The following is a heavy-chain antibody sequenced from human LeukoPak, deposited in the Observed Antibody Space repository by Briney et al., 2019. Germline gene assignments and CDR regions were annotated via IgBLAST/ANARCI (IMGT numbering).Heavy chain of an antibody. CDR2: TYYRSKWFS. D-gene: IGHD2-21*01. CDR1: GDSVSSNRAA. CDR3: TRGSTISSRSIDY. V-gene: IGHV6-1*01. Sequence: SQTLSLTCAISGDSVSSNRAAWTWVRQSPSRGLEWLGRTYYRSKWFSDYAVSVQSRITINADTSKNQFSLQLNSVSPEDTAVYYCTRGSTISSRSIDYWGQGTLVTVSS. J-gene: IGHJ4*02.